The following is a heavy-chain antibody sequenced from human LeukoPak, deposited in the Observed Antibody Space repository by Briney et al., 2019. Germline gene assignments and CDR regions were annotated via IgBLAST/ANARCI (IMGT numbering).Heavy chain of an antibody. CDR1: EFTFSNYG. CDR2: ISYDGSNK. V-gene: IGHV3-30*03. CDR3: ARDSGSYYFDY. J-gene: IGHJ4*02. D-gene: IGHD1-26*01. Sequence: GGSLRLSCAATEFTFSNYGMHWVCQAPGKGLEWVAVISYDGSNKYYADSVKGRFTISRDNSKNTLYLQMNSLRAEDTAVYYYARDSGSYYFDYWGQGTLVTVSS.